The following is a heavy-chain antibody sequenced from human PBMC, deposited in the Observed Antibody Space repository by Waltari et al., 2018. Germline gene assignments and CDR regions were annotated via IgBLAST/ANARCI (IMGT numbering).Heavy chain of an antibody. CDR3: AKVATISHPYFYYYGMDV. CDR1: GGSISNYY. CDR2: SYYTWSA. V-gene: IGHV4-59*01. Sequence: QVQLQESGPGLVKPSETLSLTCTVSGGSISNYYWTWIRQRPGKGLEWIGYSYYTWSANSNPSLRRRVTISVDTSRNQFSLKVISVTAADMAVYYCAKVATISHPYFYYYGMDVWGQGTTVTVSS. J-gene: IGHJ6*02. D-gene: IGHD5-12*01.